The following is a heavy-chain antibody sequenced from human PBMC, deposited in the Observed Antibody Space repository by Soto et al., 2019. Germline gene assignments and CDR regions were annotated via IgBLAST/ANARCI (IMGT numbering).Heavy chain of an antibody. Sequence: PGESLKISCNGSGYSFSTYWISWVRQMPGKGLEWMGRIDPSDSYTDYSPSFQGHVTISADKSITTAYLQWSSLKASDTAMYYCARRFDSLRLGLEEDYYYYGMDVWGQGTTVTVSS. CDR3: ARRFDSLRLGLEEDYYYYGMDV. CDR1: GYSFSTYW. D-gene: IGHD3-16*01. J-gene: IGHJ6*02. CDR2: IDPSDSYT. V-gene: IGHV5-10-1*01.